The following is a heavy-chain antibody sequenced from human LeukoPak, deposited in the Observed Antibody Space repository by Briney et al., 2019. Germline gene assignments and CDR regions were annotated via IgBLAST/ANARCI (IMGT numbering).Heavy chain of an antibody. Sequence: GGSLRLSCAASGFSISNDWMSWVRQAPGKGLEWVARVKSRSAGETTDYAAPVKGRFTISRDDSKNTLYLQMNSLKTEDTAVYYCTLIQGWGSGSYYRDFWGQGSLVTVSS. CDR3: TLIQGWGSGSYYRDF. CDR2: VKSRSAGETT. D-gene: IGHD3-10*01. CDR1: GFSISNDW. J-gene: IGHJ4*02. V-gene: IGHV3-15*01.